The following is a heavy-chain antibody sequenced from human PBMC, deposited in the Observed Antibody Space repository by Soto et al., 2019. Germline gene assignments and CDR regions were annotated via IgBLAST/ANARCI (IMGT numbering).Heavy chain of an antibody. J-gene: IGHJ4*02. D-gene: IGHD2-21*02. Sequence: VHLVESGGGVVQPGRSLRLSCAASGFTFSYYGMHWVRQAPGQGLEWVAFVWFDGSKEFYADFLKGRFSISGDNSNNTLYMQMNSLRAEDTAPYYCARVSTGDTSPNYFDFWGQGTLVTVSS. CDR3: ARVSTGDTSPNYFDF. V-gene: IGHV3-33*01. CDR1: GFTFSYYG. CDR2: VWFDGSKE.